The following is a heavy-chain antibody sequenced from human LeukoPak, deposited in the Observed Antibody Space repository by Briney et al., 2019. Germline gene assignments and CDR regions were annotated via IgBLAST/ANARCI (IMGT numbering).Heavy chain of an antibody. D-gene: IGHD6-13*01. CDR1: GYTFTSYG. Sequence: ASVKVSCKASGYTFTSYGISWVRQAPGQGLEWMGWISAYNGNTNYAQKPQGRVTMTTDTSTSTAYMELRSLRSDDTAVYYCARGQQLGTFYYYYYGMDVWGQGTTVTVSS. CDR3: ARGQQLGTFYYYYYGMDV. CDR2: ISAYNGNT. V-gene: IGHV1-18*01. J-gene: IGHJ6*02.